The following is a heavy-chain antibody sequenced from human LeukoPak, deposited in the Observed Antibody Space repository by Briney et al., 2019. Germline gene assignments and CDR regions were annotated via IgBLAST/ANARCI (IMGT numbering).Heavy chain of an antibody. Sequence: QPGGSLRLSCAASGFTFSISLIHWVRQAPGKGLVWVSHVNGDGGTTTYADSVKGRFTISRDNSKNTLYLQMNSLRAEDTAVYYCAKDKEHSYYYDSSGYGYWGQGTLVTVSS. D-gene: IGHD3-22*01. V-gene: IGHV3-74*01. CDR3: AKDKEHSYYYDSSGYGY. CDR1: GFTFSISL. CDR2: VNGDGGTT. J-gene: IGHJ4*02.